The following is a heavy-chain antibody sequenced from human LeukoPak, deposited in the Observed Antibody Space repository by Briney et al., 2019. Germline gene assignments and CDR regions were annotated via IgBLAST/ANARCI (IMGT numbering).Heavy chain of an antibody. J-gene: IGHJ4*02. V-gene: IGHV1-69*05. CDR1: GDTVSSNA. D-gene: IGHD6-19*01. Sequence: VASVKVSCKASGDTVSSNAISWGRQAPGQGLEWMGGIIPIFGTANYAQKFQGRVTITTDESTSTAYMELSSLRSEGTALYYCARRPYRSGRDYWGQGTLVTVSS. CDR2: IIPIFGTA. CDR3: ARRPYRSGRDY.